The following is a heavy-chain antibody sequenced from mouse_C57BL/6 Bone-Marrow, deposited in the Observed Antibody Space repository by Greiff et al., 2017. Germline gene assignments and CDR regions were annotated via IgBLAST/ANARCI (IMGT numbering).Heavy chain of an antibody. CDR1: GFSLTSYA. J-gene: IGHJ4*01. Sequence: VQLLESGPGLVAPSPCLSISCTASGFSLTSYAISWVRQPPGKGLEWLGVIWPGGGTNYNSALKSRLSISKDNSKSQVFLKMNSRQTDDTARYYCARSIVSVRYAMDYWGQGTSVTVSS. CDR3: ARSIVSVRYAMDY. CDR2: IWPGGGT. D-gene: IGHD2-5*01. V-gene: IGHV2-9-1*01.